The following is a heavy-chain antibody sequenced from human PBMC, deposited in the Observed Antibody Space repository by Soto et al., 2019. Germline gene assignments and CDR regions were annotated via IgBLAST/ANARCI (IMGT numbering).Heavy chain of an antibody. V-gene: IGHV5-51*01. CDR3: ARHKTHHYYYYGMDV. CDR2: IYPGDSDT. Sequence: PGESLKISCKGSGYSFTSYWIGWVRQMPGKGLEWMGIIYPGDSDTRYSPSFQGQVTISADKSISTAYLQWSSLKASDTAMYYCARHKTHHYYYYGMDVWGQGTTVTVSS. CDR1: GYSFTSYW. J-gene: IGHJ6*02.